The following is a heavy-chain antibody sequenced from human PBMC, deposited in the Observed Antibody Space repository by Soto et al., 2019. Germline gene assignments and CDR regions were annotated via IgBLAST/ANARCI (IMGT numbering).Heavy chain of an antibody. Sequence: QVQLVESGGGLVKPGGSLRLSCAGSGFTFSDFYMSWIRQAPGKGLEWLSYISSSGSTIYYADSVKGRFTISRDNAKNSLYLQMNSLRAEVTAVYYCTRDHYINYGRGSSDPWGQGSLVTVSS. CDR3: TRDHYINYGRGSSDP. CDR2: ISSSGSTI. D-gene: IGHD3-16*01. V-gene: IGHV3-11*01. CDR1: GFTFSDFY. J-gene: IGHJ5*02.